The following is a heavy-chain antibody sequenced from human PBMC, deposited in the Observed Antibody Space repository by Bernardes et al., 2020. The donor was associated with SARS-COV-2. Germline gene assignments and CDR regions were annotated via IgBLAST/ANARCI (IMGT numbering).Heavy chain of an antibody. CDR3: ARDSSVPRTIIYYSLDL. V-gene: IGHV3-21*01. CDR1: GFSFKTYG. Sequence: GGSLRLSCAASGFSFKTYGMNWVRQAPGKGLEWVSSISSRDNYIYYADSVKGRFTISRDNAKNSLYLQMNNLRADDSAVYYCARDSSVPRTIIYYSLDLCGQGTTVTVSS. J-gene: IGHJ6*02. CDR2: ISSRDNYI. D-gene: IGHD2-8*01.